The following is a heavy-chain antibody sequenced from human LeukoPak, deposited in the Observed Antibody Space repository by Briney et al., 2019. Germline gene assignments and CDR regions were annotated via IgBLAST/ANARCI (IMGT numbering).Heavy chain of an antibody. CDR3: AKLGSYFDY. J-gene: IGHJ4*02. CDR1: GGALTSYY. Sequence: SETLSLTCTVPGGALTSYYWSWIRKPPGKGLHWIGYTFYSGSDNYNLSLKSRVTISVDTSKYQFSLNLSSASAARTPAYYCAKLGSYFDYWGQGSQVT. CDR2: TFYSGSD. V-gene: IGHV4-59*08.